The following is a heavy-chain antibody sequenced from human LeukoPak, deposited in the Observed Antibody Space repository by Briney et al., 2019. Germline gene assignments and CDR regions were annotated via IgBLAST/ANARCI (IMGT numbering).Heavy chain of an antibody. J-gene: IGHJ4*02. CDR1: GFTFDDYA. Sequence: GGSLRLSYAASGFTFDDYAMHWVRQAPGKGLEWVSGISWNSGSIGYADSVKGRFTISRDNAKNSLYLQMNSLRAEDMALYYCAKVATRYYDSSGYYSHYFDYWGQGTLVTVSS. V-gene: IGHV3-9*03. CDR2: ISWNSGSI. D-gene: IGHD3-22*01. CDR3: AKVATRYYDSSGYYSHYFDY.